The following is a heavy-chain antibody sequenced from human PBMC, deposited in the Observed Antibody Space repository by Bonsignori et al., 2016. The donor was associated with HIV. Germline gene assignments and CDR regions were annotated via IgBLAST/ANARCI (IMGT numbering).Heavy chain of an antibody. D-gene: IGHD2/OR15-2a*01. CDR3: ARDPAWRINFDY. V-gene: IGHV3-30-3*01. Sequence: WIRQPPGKGLEWVAVISYDGSNKYYADSVKGRFTISRDNSKNTLYLQMNSLRAEDTAVYYCARDPAWRINFDYWGQGTLVTVSS. J-gene: IGHJ4*02. CDR2: ISYDGSNK.